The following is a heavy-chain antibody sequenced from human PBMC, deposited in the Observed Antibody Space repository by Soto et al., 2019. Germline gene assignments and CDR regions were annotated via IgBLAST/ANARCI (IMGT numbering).Heavy chain of an antibody. CDR3: ARGDVRADPSVTSRSLDS. J-gene: IGHJ4*02. Sequence: ASVKVSCKASDYTFTSYGISWVRQAPGQGLEWMGWISAYNGNTKYAQKFQGRVTMTTDTSTSTAYMELRSLRSDDTAVFYCARGDVRADPSVTSRSLDSWGLGTLVTV. CDR2: ISAYNGNT. D-gene: IGHD2-21*02. CDR1: DYTFTSYG. V-gene: IGHV1-18*01.